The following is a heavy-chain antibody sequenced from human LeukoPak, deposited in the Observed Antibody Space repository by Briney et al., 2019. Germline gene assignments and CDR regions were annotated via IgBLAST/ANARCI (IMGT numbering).Heavy chain of an antibody. V-gene: IGHV3-23*01. CDR1: GFTFSSYA. D-gene: IGHD6-6*01. Sequence: GGSPRLSCAASGFTFSSYAMSWVRQAPGKGLEWVSAISGSGGSTYYADSVKGRFTISRDNSKNTLYLQMNSLRAEDTAVYYCARVLYSSSSGFDYWGQGTLVTVSS. J-gene: IGHJ4*02. CDR3: ARVLYSSSSGFDY. CDR2: ISGSGGST.